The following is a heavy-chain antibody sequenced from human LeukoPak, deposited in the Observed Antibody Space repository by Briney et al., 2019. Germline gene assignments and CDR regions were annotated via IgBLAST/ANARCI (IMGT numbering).Heavy chain of an antibody. CDR1: GGSISSSSYY. J-gene: IGHJ6*02. D-gene: IGHD6-19*01. CDR3: ARWRGIAVAGPPAYYHYGMDV. V-gene: IGHV4-39*07. CDR2: IYYSGRT. Sequence: PSETLSLTCTVSGGSISSSSYYWGWIRQPPGKGLEWIGSIYYSGRTYYNPSLKSRVTISVGTSKNQFSLKLSSVTAADTAVYYCARWRGIAVAGPPAYYHYGMDVWGQGTTVTVSS.